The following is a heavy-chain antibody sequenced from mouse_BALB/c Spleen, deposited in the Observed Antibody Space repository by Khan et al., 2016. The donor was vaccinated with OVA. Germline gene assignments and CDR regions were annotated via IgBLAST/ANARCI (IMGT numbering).Heavy chain of an antibody. J-gene: IGHJ2*01. CDR2: VSSGGSFT. CDR1: GFTFNNYA. Sequence: EVELVESGGDLVKPGGSLKLSCAASGFTFNNYAMSWVRQTPEKRLEWVATVSSGGSFTYYPDSVKGRFTISRDNAKNTLYLQMSSLRSENMAMYYCARQVGIYDGPFDYWGQGTTLTVSS. D-gene: IGHD2-3*01. V-gene: IGHV5-9-3*01. CDR3: ARQVGIYDGPFDY.